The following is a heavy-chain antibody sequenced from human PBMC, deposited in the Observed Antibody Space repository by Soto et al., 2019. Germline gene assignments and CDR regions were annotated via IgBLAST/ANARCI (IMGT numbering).Heavy chain of an antibody. CDR3: ARASIAARRDYYYYGMDV. J-gene: IGHJ6*02. V-gene: IGHV1-69*01. Sequence: QVQLVQSGAEVKKPGSSVKVSCKASGGTFSSYAIGWVRQAPGQGLEWMGGIIPIFGTANYAQKFQGRVTITADESTSTAYMELSSLRSEDTAVYYCARASIAARRDYYYYGMDVWGQGTTVTVSS. CDR2: IIPIFGTA. D-gene: IGHD6-6*01. CDR1: GGTFSSYA.